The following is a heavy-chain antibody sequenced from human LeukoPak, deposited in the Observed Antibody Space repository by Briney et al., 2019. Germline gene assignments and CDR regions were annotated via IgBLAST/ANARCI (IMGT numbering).Heavy chain of an antibody. CDR1: GFTFSSYG. D-gene: IGHD2-15*01. CDR3: AREWSSAFDI. Sequence: GRSLRLSCAASGFTFSSYGMRWVRQAPGKGLEWVAVIWYDGSNKYYADSVKGRFTISRDNSKNTLYLQMNSLRAEDTAVYYCAREWSSAFDIWGQGTMVTVSS. CDR2: IWYDGSNK. J-gene: IGHJ3*02. V-gene: IGHV3-33*01.